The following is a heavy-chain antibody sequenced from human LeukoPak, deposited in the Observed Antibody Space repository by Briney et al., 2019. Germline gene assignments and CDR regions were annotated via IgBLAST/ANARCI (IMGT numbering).Heavy chain of an antibody. CDR1: GYTFTSYG. V-gene: IGHV1-18*01. CDR2: ISAYNGNT. Sequence: ASVKVSCKASGYTFTSYGISWVRQAPGQGLEWMGWISAYNGNTNYAQKLQGRVTMTTDTSTSTAYMELRSLRSDDTAVYYCARAPIRITMVRGVIMSVVDYWGQGTLVTVSS. J-gene: IGHJ4*02. CDR3: ARAPIRITMVRGVIMSVVDY. D-gene: IGHD3-10*01.